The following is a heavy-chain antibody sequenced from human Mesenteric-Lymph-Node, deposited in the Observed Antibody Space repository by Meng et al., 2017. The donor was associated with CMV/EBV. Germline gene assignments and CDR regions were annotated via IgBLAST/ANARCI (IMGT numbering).Heavy chain of an antibody. V-gene: IGHV1-2*02. D-gene: IGHD4-11*01. Sequence: ASVKVSCKASGYTFTAYYMLWIRQAPGQGRECMGWINPNSGGTISAQKFKGRVTMTRDTSIATAYMELSRLTSDDTAVYYCVRDLKATSVTTRGLYGMDIWGQGTTVTVSS. CDR1: GYTFTAYY. J-gene: IGHJ6*02. CDR3: VRDLKATSVTTRGLYGMDI. CDR2: INPNSGGT.